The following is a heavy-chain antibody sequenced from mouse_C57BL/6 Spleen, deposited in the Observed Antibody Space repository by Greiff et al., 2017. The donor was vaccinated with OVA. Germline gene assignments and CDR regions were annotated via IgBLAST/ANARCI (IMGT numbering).Heavy chain of an antibody. Sequence: QVQLQQPGAELVKPGASVKMSCKASGYTFTSYWITWVKQRPGQGLEWIGDIYPGSGSTNYNEKFKSKATLTVDTSSSTAYMQLSSLTSEDSAVYYCARDYYGSSRGGYAMDYWGQGTSVTVSS. V-gene: IGHV1-55*01. CDR2: IYPGSGST. D-gene: IGHD1-1*01. CDR3: ARDYYGSSRGGYAMDY. J-gene: IGHJ4*01. CDR1: GYTFTSYW.